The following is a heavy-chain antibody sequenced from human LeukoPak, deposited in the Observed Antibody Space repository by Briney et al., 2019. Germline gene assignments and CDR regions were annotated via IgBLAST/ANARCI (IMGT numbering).Heavy chain of an antibody. J-gene: IGHJ4*02. V-gene: IGHV4-34*01. Sequence: PSETLSLTCAVYGGSFSGYYWSWIRQPPAKGLEWNGEINHSGSTNYNPSLKSRVTISVDTSKNQFSLKLSSVTAADTAVYYCAREGEYGYGYGDYWGQGTLVTVSS. CDR2: INHSGST. D-gene: IGHD5-18*01. CDR3: AREGEYGYGYGDY. CDR1: GGSFSGYY.